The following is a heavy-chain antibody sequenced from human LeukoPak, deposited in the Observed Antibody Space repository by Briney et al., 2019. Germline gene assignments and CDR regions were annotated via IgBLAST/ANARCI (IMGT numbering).Heavy chain of an antibody. D-gene: IGHD2-15*01. V-gene: IGHV4-59*01. Sequence: PSETLSLTCTVSGGSISSYYWSWIRQPPGKGLEWIGYIYYSGSTNYNPSLKSRVTISVDTSKSQFSLKLSSVTAADTAVYYCAREYHGAANAFDIWGQGTMVTVSS. J-gene: IGHJ3*02. CDR1: GGSISSYY. CDR3: AREYHGAANAFDI. CDR2: IYYSGST.